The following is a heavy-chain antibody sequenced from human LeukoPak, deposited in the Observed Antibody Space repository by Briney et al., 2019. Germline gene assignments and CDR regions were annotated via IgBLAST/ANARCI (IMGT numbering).Heavy chain of an antibody. D-gene: IGHD4-17*01. CDR1: DDSISSSTYY. Sequence: SDTLSLTCIISDDSISSSTYYWGWIRQPPGKGLEWIGEINHSGSTNYNPSLKSRVTISVDTSKNQFSLKLSSVTAADTAVYYCARAATVTAIDYWGQGTLVAVSS. V-gene: IGHV4-39*07. J-gene: IGHJ4*02. CDR2: INHSGST. CDR3: ARAATVTAIDY.